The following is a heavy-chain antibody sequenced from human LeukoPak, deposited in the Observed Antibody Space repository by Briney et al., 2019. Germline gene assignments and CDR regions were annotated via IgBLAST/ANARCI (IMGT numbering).Heavy chain of an antibody. J-gene: IGHJ3*02. Sequence: PGGSLRLSCAASGFTFSSYGMHWVRQAPGKGLEWVAFIRDDGSNKYYADSVKGRFTISRDNSKNTLYLQMNSLRAEDTAVYYCATSYYYAFDIWGQGTMVTVSS. V-gene: IGHV3-30*02. CDR3: ATSYYYAFDI. CDR1: GFTFSSYG. D-gene: IGHD3-10*01. CDR2: IRDDGSNK.